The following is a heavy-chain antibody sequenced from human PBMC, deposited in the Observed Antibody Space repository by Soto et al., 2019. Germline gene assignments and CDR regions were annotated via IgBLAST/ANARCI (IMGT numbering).Heavy chain of an antibody. Sequence: QVQLVQSGAEVQKPGSSVKVSCKASGGTFSSYAISWVRQAPGQGLEWMGGIIPIFGTANYAQKFQGRVTITADESTSTGYRELSSLRSEDTAVYYCARRKVDTAMVRDWYFDLWGRGTLVTVSS. CDR2: IIPIFGTA. V-gene: IGHV1-69*01. CDR3: ARRKVDTAMVRDWYFDL. D-gene: IGHD5-18*01. J-gene: IGHJ2*01. CDR1: GGTFSSYA.